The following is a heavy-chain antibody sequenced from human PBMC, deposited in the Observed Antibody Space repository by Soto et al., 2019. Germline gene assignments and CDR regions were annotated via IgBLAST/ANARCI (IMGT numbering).Heavy chain of an antibody. CDR3: ARALYSYSSPYWYFDL. CDR1: GGSISSSSYY. J-gene: IGHJ2*01. CDR2: IYYSGST. V-gene: IGHV4-39*01. D-gene: IGHD5-18*01. Sequence: QLQLQESGPGLVKPSETLSLTCTVSGGSISSSSYYWAWIRQPPGKGLEWIGSIYYSGSTYYNPSLKSRVTMSVDTSKNQFSLKLSSVTAADTAVYYCARALYSYSSPYWYFDLWGRGTLVTVSS.